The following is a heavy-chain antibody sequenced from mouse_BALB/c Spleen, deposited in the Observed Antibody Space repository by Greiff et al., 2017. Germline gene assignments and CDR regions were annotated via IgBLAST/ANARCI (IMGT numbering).Heavy chain of an antibody. V-gene: IGHV1S126*01. CDR2: IDPSDSET. CDR1: GYSFTSYW. J-gene: IGHJ3*01. CDR3: ARDGDYGSSSWFAY. Sequence: QVQLQQSGPQLVRPGASVKISCKASGYSFTSYWMHWVKQRPGQGLEWIGMIDPSDSETRLNQKFKDKATLTVDKSSSTAYMQLSSPTSEDSAVYYCARDGDYGSSSWFAYWGQGTLVTVSA. D-gene: IGHD1-1*01.